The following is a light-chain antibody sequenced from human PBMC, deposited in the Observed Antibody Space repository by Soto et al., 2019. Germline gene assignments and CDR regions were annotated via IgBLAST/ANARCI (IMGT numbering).Light chain of an antibody. J-gene: IGKJ1*01. CDR1: QGIRND. CDR3: LQDYNYPCT. V-gene: IGKV1-6*01. Sequence: AIPMTQSPSSLSASVGDRVTITCRASQGIRNDLGWYQQKPGKAPKILIYAASSLQSGVPSRFSGSGSGTDFTLTISSLQPEDFSTYYCLQDYNYPCTFGQGTKVEIK. CDR2: AAS.